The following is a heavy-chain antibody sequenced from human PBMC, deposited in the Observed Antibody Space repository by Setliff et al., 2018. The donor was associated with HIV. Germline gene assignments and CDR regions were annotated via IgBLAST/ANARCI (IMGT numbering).Heavy chain of an antibody. V-gene: IGHV4-39*02. J-gene: IGHJ4*02. CDR1: GDSFSTSSYF. CDR3: AREGRGDPSLATTRLDY. CDR2: IYYTGFT. Sequence: SETLSLTCSVSGDSFSTSSYFWGWVRQSPGKGLEWIASIYYTGFTYCNPSLKSRVTTSTDKSKSQFSLNLTSVTASDTAVYYCAREGRGDPSLATTRLDYWGQGKLVTVSS. D-gene: IGHD1-1*01.